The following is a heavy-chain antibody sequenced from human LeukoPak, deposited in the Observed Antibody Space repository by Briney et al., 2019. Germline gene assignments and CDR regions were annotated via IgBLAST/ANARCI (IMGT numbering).Heavy chain of an antibody. CDR1: GGSISSFY. CDR3: ATLPRIAAPN. Sequence: PSETLSLTCTVSGGSISSFYWSWIRQPPGKGLEWIGYIYYSGSTNYNPSLKSRVPISVDTSKNQFSLKLSSVTAADTAVYYCATLPRIAAPNWGQGTLVTVSS. D-gene: IGHD6-13*01. J-gene: IGHJ4*02. CDR2: IYYSGST. V-gene: IGHV4-59*12.